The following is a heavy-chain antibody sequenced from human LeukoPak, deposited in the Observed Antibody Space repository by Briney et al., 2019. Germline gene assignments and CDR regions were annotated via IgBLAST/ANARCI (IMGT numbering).Heavy chain of an antibody. V-gene: IGHV3-30*18. J-gene: IGHJ4*02. CDR2: ISYDGSNK. CDR1: GFTFSNYG. CDR3: AKPGLQYCGGDCYVDY. D-gene: IGHD2-21*02. Sequence: GGPLRLSCAAPGFTFSNYGMHWVRQAPGKGLEWVAGISYDGSNKYYGDSVKGRFAISRDDSKNTLYLQMNSLRAEDTAVYYCAKPGLQYCGGDCYVDYWGQGTLVTVSS.